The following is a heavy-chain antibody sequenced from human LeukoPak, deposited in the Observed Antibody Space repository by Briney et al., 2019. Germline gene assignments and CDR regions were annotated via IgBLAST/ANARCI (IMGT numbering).Heavy chain of an antibody. CDR3: ARENTDSGWDH. CDR2: ISSSSSYI. Sequence: GGSLGLSCAASGFTFSSYSMNWVRQAPGKGLEWVSSISSSSSYIYYADSVKGRFTISRDNAKNSLYLQMNSLRAEDTAVYYCARENTDSGWDHWGQGTLVTVSS. V-gene: IGHV3-21*01. CDR1: GFTFSSYS. J-gene: IGHJ4*02. D-gene: IGHD6-19*01.